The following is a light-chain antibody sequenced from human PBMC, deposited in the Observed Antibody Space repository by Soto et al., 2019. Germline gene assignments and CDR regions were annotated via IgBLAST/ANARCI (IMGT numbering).Light chain of an antibody. J-gene: IGKJ1*01. CDR2: GTS. Sequence: EIVLTQSPGTLSLSPGESATLSCRASQSVSSNSLAWYRRNPGQPPSLLIYGTSTRATDIPRRFSGSGSGTDFTLTITRLEPEDFAVYFCQQYCYSPPRFGKGTKVEVK. CDR3: QQYCYSPPR. CDR1: QSVSSNS. V-gene: IGKV3-20*01.